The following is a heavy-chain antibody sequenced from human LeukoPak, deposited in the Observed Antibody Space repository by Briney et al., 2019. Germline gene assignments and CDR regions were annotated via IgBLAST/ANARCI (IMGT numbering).Heavy chain of an antibody. J-gene: IGHJ4*02. D-gene: IGHD3-9*01. CDR1: GGSITGYY. CDR3: ARGNILSGYCFDF. CDR2: IHYTGAT. V-gene: IGHV4-34*01. Sequence: SETLSLTCAVYGGSITGYYWSWIRQPPGKGLEWVGEIHYTGATSYNPSLKSRATISIDTSKNQVSLKLSSVTAADTAVYYCARGNILSGYCFDFWGQGALVTVSS.